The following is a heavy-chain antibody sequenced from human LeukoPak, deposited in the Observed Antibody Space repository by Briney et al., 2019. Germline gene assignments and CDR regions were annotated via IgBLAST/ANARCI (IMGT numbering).Heavy chain of an antibody. D-gene: IGHD3-10*01. CDR1: GLTLSIYA. CDR3: VKEYTGSFYNFENWFDP. V-gene: IGHV3-23*01. J-gene: IGHJ5*02. CDR2: ISGSGRDT. Sequence: GGSLRLSCSASGLTLSIYAMGWVRQAPGKGLQWVAGISGSGRDTYSAESVKGRFTISRDNVNNTVFLQVNSLRAEDTAIYYCVKEYTGSFYNFENWFDPWGQGTVVTVSS.